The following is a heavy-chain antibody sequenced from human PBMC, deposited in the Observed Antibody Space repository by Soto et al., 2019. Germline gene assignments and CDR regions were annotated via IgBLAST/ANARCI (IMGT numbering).Heavy chain of an antibody. CDR2: IYPGDSDT. Sequence: PGESLKISCKCSGYSFTSYWIGWVRQMPGKGLEWMGIIYPGDSDTRYSPSFQGQVTISADKSISTAYLQWSSLKASDTAMYYCARPLKTTVTRLDAFDIWGQGTMVTFSS. J-gene: IGHJ3*02. CDR3: ARPLKTTVTRLDAFDI. V-gene: IGHV5-51*01. CDR1: GYSFTSYW. D-gene: IGHD4-17*01.